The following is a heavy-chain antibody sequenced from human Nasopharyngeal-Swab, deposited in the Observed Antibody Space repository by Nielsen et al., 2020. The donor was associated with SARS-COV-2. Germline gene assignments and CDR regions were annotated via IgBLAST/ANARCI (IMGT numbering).Heavy chain of an antibody. CDR2: ISSSGSTI. CDR1: GFTFSDYY. D-gene: IGHD2-15*01. Sequence: GGSLRLSCAASGFTFSDYYMSWIRQAPGKGLEWVSYISSSGSTIYYADSVRGRFTISRDNAKNSLYLQMNSLRAEDTAVYYCARPRALCSGDKCYFYYLDYWGQGTLVTVSS. V-gene: IGHV3-11*04. CDR3: ARPRALCSGDKCYFYYLDY. J-gene: IGHJ4*02.